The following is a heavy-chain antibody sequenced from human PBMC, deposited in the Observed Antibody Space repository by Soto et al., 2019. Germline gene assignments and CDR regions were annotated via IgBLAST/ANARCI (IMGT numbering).Heavy chain of an antibody. CDR3: ARDKYCSGGSWLQNPFY. Sequence: VKVSSKAPGYTFTSDSISWVRQAPGQGREWMGWISAYNGNTNYATKLQGRVTMTTHTSTTTAYMDRKSPRSDETAVYYCARDKYCSGGSWLQNPFYWGQGPLVTVSS. D-gene: IGHD2-15*01. J-gene: IGHJ4*02. CDR2: ISAYNGNT. V-gene: IGHV1-18*01. CDR1: GYTFTSDS.